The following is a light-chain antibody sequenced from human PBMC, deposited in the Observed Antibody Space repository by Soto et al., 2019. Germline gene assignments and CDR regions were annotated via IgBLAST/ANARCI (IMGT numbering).Light chain of an antibody. V-gene: IGKV3-20*01. CDR3: QQYTDSRT. J-gene: IGKJ1*01. Sequence: EILLTQSPAPLSLSPGERATLSCRASQSVSSYLAWYQQKPGQAPRLFICGASSRATGIPDRFSGGGSGTDFTLTISRLEPEDFAVYYCQQYTDSRTFGQGTKVDIK. CDR1: QSVSSY. CDR2: GAS.